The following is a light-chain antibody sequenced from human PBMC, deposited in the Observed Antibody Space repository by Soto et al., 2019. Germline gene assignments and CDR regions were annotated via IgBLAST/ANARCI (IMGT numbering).Light chain of an antibody. CDR3: QQSYSTPRT. CDR1: RDIKTY. V-gene: IGKV1-39*01. J-gene: IGKJ1*01. CDR2: AAS. Sequence: DLQMTQSPSSLSASVGDRVTITCRASRDIKTYLHWYQQKPGKAPKLLIYAASSLQSGVPSRFSGSGSGTDFTLTISSLQPEDFATYYCQQSYSTPRTFGQGTKVEIK.